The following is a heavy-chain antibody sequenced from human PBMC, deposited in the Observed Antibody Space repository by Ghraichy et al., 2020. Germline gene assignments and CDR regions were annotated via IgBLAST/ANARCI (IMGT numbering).Heavy chain of an antibody. CDR1: GFTVSSNF. CDR3: ARGATGAWDYHLEY. J-gene: IGHJ4*02. V-gene: IGHV3-66*02. Sequence: GGSLRLSCAASGFTVSSNFMTWVRQAPGKGLEWVSVSYSGGSAYYADSVKGRFTISSENSKNTVDLQMNSLTTEDTAVDYCARGATGAWDYHLEYWGQGALGTVSS. D-gene: IGHD1-7*01. CDR2: SYSGGSA.